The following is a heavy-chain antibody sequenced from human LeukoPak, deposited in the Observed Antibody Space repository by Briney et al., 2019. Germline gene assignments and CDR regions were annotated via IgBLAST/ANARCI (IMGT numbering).Heavy chain of an antibody. CDR1: GFTFRKHG. CDR3: AKDDAWIRFGE. Sequence: GGSLRLSCAASGFTFRKHGMNWVRQAPGKGLEWVSGISPSGDITYYADSVKGRFTISRDDSKNTLYLEVISLTAEDTAVYYCAKDDAWIRFGEWSQGTLVTVSS. D-gene: IGHD3-10*01. CDR2: ISPSGDIT. V-gene: IGHV3-23*01. J-gene: IGHJ4*02.